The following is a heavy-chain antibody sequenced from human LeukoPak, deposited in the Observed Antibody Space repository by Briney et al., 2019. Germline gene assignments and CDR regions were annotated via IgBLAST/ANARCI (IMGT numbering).Heavy chain of an antibody. Sequence: GASVKVSCKASGYTFTSYYMHWVRQAPGQGLEWMGIINPSGGSTNYAQKFQGRVTITADESTSTAYMELSSLRSEDTAVYYCARVSMGLSYNYYHGMDVWGQGTTVTVSS. J-gene: IGHJ6*02. CDR2: INPSGGST. V-gene: IGHV1-46*01. CDR3: ARVSMGLSYNYYHGMDV. CDR1: GYTFTSYY. D-gene: IGHD3-10*01.